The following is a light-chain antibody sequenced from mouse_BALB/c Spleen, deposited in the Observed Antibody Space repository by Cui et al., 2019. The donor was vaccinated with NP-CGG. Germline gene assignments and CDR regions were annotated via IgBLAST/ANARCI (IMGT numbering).Light chain of an antibody. J-gene: IGLJ1*01. CDR3: ALWYSNHWV. Sequence: QVVVTQEPALTTSPGETVTLTCRSSTGAVTTSNYANWVQEIPDHLFTGLIGGTNNRAPGVPARFSGSLIGDKAALTITGAQTEDEAIYFCALWYSNHWVFGGGTKLTVL. CDR1: TGAVTTSNY. V-gene: IGLV1*01. CDR2: GTN.